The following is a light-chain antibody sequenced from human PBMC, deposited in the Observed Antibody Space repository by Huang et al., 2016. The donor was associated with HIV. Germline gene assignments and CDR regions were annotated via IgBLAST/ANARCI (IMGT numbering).Light chain of an antibody. CDR1: QSISRY. CDR2: AAS. V-gene: IGKV1-39*01. Sequence: DIQMTQSPFSLSASVGDRVTITCRASQSISRYLNWYQQKPGKAPKLLISAASILQSGVPSRFTVGGSGTDFPFIISSLQPADFATYYCQQSYSAPPTFGQGTKLEIK. CDR3: QQSYSAPPT. J-gene: IGKJ2*01.